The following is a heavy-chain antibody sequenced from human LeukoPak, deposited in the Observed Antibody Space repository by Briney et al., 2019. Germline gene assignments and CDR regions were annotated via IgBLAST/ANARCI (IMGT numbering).Heavy chain of an antibody. CDR2: ISAYNGNT. CDR3: ARVERDSSSPPFDY. CDR1: GYTFTSYG. J-gene: IGHJ4*02. Sequence: ASVKVSCKASGYTFTSYGISWVRQAPGQGPEWMGWISAYNGNTNYAQKFQGRVTMTRDMSTSTVYMELSSLRSEDTAVYYCARVERDSSSPPFDYWGQGTLVTVSS. D-gene: IGHD6-6*01. V-gene: IGHV1-18*01.